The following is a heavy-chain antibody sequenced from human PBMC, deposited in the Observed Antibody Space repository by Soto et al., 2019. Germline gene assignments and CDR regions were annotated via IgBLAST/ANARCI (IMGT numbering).Heavy chain of an antibody. J-gene: IGHJ4*02. CDR1: GGTFSSYA. CDR3: ARSIVVVTALDY. Sequence: ASVKVSCKSSGGTFSSYAMHCVRPAPGQRLEWMGWINAGNGNTKYSQKFQGRVTITRDTSASTAYMELSSLRSEDTAVYYCARSIVVVTALDYWGQGTLVTVLL. D-gene: IGHD2-21*02. CDR2: INAGNGNT. V-gene: IGHV1-3*01.